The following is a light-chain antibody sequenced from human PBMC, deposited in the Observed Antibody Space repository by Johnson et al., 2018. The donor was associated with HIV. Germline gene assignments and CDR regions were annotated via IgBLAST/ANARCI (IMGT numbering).Light chain of an antibody. CDR2: ENN. Sequence: QSVLTQPPSVSAAPGQKVTISCSGSSSNIGNNYVSWYQQLPGTAPKLLIYENNKRPSGIADRFSGSKSGTSATLGITGLQTGDEADYYCGTWDNCLSGYVFGSGTKVTVL. J-gene: IGLJ1*01. CDR3: GTWDNCLSGYV. CDR1: SSNIGNNY. V-gene: IGLV1-51*02.